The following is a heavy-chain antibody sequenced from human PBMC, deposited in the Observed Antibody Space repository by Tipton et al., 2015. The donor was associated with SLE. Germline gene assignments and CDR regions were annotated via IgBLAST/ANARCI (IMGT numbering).Heavy chain of an antibody. J-gene: IGHJ4*02. Sequence: TLSLTCTVSGGSISSSSYYWSWIRQPPGKGLEWIGEINHSGSTNYNPSLKSRVTISVDTSKNQFSLKLSSVTAADTAVYYCARETPEYSSSRGYFDYWGQGTLVTVSS. CDR1: GGSISSSSYY. D-gene: IGHD6-6*01. CDR3: ARETPEYSSSRGYFDY. V-gene: IGHV4-39*02. CDR2: INHSGST.